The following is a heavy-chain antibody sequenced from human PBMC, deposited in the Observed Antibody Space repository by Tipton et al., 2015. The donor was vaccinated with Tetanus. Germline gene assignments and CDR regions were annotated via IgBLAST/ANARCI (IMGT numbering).Heavy chain of an antibody. J-gene: IGHJ2*01. CDR2: IYYSGST. D-gene: IGHD5-18*01. CDR3: ARGGSYSYGPRGFDL. Sequence: TLSLTCTVSGGSISSYYWSWIRQPPGKGLEWIGYIYYSGSTNYNPSLKSRVTISVDTSKNQFSLKLTSLTVADTAVYYCARGGSYSYGPRGFDLWGRGTLVTVSS. CDR1: GGSISSYY. V-gene: IGHV4-59*12.